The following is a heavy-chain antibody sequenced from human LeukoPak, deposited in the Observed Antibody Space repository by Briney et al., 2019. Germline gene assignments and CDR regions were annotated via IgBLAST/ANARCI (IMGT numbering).Heavy chain of an antibody. CDR1: GGSISSGGYS. CDR2: IYYSGST. CDR3: ARGYYYDSSGYPELDY. V-gene: IGHV4-61*08. D-gene: IGHD3-22*01. Sequence: RASETLSLTCAVSGGSISSGGYSWSCIRQPPGKGLEWIGYIYYSGSTNYNPSLKSRVTISVDTSKNQFSLKLSSVTAADTAVYYCARGYYYDSSGYPELDYWGQGTLVTVSS. J-gene: IGHJ4*02.